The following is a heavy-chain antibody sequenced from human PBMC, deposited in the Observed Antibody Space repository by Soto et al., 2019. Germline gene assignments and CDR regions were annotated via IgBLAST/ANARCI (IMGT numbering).Heavy chain of an antibody. V-gene: IGHV3-43*01. CDR3: AKGYTYNWNDGFDY. CDR2: ISWDGGST. Sequence: GGSLRLSCAASGFTFDDYTMHWVRQAPGKGLEWVSLISWDGGSTYYADSVKGRFTISRDNSKNSLYLQMNSLRTEDTALYYCAKGYTYNWNDGFDYWGQGTLVTVSS. D-gene: IGHD1-20*01. CDR1: GFTFDDYT. J-gene: IGHJ4*02.